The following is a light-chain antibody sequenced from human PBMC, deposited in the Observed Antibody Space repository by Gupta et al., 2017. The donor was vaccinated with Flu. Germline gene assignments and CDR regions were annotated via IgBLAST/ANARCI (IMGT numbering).Light chain of an antibody. J-gene: IGLJ1*01. CDR2: GKN. CDR3: TSRDRSGAQYV. CDR1: SLRSYY. Sequence: QGDSLRSYYASWYQQKPGQAPVLVISGKNNRPSGIPDRFSGSSSGNTASLTITGAQAEDEADYYCTSRDRSGAQYVFGTRTTVTVL. V-gene: IGLV3-19*01.